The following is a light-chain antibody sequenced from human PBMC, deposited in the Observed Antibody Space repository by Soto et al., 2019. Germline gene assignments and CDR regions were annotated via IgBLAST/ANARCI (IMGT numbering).Light chain of an antibody. CDR2: DAS. J-gene: IGKJ5*01. CDR1: QDIGKN. Sequence: DIQMTQSTSSLSASVGDRVTITCQASQDIGKNLNWYQQRSGKPPKLLIYDASNLETGVPSRFTGSGSGKDFSFTITTLQPEDFATYDCQHYDNVPSITVGQGARLE. CDR3: QHYDNVPSIT. V-gene: IGKV1-33*01.